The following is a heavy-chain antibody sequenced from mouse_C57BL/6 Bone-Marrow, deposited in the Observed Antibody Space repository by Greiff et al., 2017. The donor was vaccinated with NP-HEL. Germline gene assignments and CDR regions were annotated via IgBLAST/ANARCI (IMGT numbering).Heavy chain of an antibody. Sequence: EVKLMESGGGLVQPGGSLKLSCAASGFTFSDYYMYWVRQTPEKRLEWVAYISNGGGSTYYLDTVKGRFTISRDNAKNTLYLQMSRLKSEDTAMYYCARLVAYWGQGTLVTVSA. CDR1: GFTFSDYY. CDR3: ARLVAY. V-gene: IGHV5-12*01. D-gene: IGHD3-1*01. J-gene: IGHJ3*01. CDR2: ISNGGGST.